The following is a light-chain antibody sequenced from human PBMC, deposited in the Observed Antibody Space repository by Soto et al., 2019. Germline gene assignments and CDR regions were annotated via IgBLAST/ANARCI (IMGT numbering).Light chain of an antibody. J-gene: IGLJ1*01. CDR1: SSDVGSYNL. Sequence: QSVLTQPASVSGSPGQSITISCTGTSSDVGSYNLVSWYQQHPGKAPKLMIYEVSQRPSGLSYRFSGSKSGNTASLTISKFQAEDEADYYSCSYAGSSTPYVFGTGTKVTVL. CDR2: EVS. CDR3: CSYAGSSTPYV. V-gene: IGLV2-23*02.